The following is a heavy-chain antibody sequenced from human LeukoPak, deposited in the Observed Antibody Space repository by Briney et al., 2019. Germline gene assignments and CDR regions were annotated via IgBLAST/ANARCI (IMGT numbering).Heavy chain of an antibody. CDR2: IYYNGRT. J-gene: IGHJ4*02. Sequence: RSSETLSLTCTVSGDSLTSSNFYWGWIRQPPGKSLEWIGSIYYNGRTYYNPSLKSRVTIPVDTPNNQFSLNLISVTAADTAMYYCVTTRQTSGWWFDYWGQGNLVTVSS. D-gene: IGHD6-19*01. CDR1: GDSLTSSNFY. V-gene: IGHV4-39*01. CDR3: VTTRQTSGWWFDY.